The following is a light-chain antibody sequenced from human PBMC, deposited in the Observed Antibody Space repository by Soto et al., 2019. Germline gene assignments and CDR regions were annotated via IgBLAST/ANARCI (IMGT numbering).Light chain of an antibody. CDR2: DAS. J-gene: IGKJ3*01. CDR1: QSVSSY. V-gene: IGKV3-11*01. Sequence: TQSPSSVSASVGDRVTMTCRASQSVSSYLAWYQQKPGQAPRLLIYDASNRATGIPARFSGSGSGTDFTLTISSLEPEDFAVYYCQQRSNWGTFGPGTKVDIK. CDR3: QQRSNWGT.